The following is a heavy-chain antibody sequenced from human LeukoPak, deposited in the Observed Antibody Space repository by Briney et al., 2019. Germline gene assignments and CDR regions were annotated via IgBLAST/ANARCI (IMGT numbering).Heavy chain of an antibody. D-gene: IGHD1-26*01. CDR1: GGTFSSYA. J-gene: IGHJ4*02. CDR3: ARDISGSYHYFDY. Sequence: SVKVSCKASGGTFSSYAISWVRQAPGQGLEWMGGIIPISGTANYAQKFQGRVTITTDESTSTAYMELSSLRSEDTAVYYCARDISGSYHYFDYWGQGTLVTVSS. CDR2: IIPISGTA. V-gene: IGHV1-69*05.